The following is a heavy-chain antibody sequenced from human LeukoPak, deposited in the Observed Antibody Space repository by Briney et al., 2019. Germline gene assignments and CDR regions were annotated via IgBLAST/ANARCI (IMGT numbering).Heavy chain of an antibody. CDR1: GFIFSPYA. J-gene: IGHJ4*02. CDR3: AKIPDRYCSGGTCYFDT. CDR2: ISSTYNI. Sequence: GGSLRLSCAASGFIFSPYAMNWVRQAPGRGLEWVSYISSTYNIYYSDSVRGRFTISRDNAKNSVYLQMNSLRDEDTAVYYCAKIPDRYCSGGTCYFDTWGQGTLVTVSS. V-gene: IGHV3-48*02. D-gene: IGHD2-15*01.